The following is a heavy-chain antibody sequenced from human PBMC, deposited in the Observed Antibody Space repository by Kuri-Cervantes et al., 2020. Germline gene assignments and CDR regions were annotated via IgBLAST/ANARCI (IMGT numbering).Heavy chain of an antibody. CDR2: IYWNDDK. D-gene: IGHD3-10*01. CDR1: GFSLSTSGVG. J-gene: IGHJ4*02. CDR3: AHRGCYGSGSYYNVGEVDYFDY. Sequence: SGPTLVKPTQTLTLTCTFSGFSLSTSGVGVGWIRQPPGKALEWLALIYWNDDKRYSPSLKSRLTITKDTSKNQVVLTMTNMDPVDTATYYCAHRGCYGSGSYYNVGEVDYFDYWGQGTLVTVSS. V-gene: IGHV2-5*01.